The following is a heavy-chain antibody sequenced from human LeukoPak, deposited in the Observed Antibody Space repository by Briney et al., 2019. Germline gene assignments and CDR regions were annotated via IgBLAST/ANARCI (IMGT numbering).Heavy chain of an antibody. CDR3: ARSPGRYNWNYGSAFDI. D-gene: IGHD1-7*01. CDR2: IYYSGNT. V-gene: IGHV4-39*01. CDR1: GGSIRNSAYY. Sequence: SETLSLTCSVSGGSIRNSAYYWGWIRQAPGKGLEWIGNIYYSGNTFYNPSLKSRVTISVDTSKNQFSLQLNSVTPEDTAVYYCARSPGRYNWNYGSAFDIWGQGTMVTVSS. J-gene: IGHJ3*02.